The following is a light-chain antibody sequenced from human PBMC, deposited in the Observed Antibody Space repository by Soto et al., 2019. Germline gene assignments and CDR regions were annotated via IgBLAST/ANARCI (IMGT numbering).Light chain of an antibody. Sequence: EIVMTQSPTTLSVSPGERATLSCRASQSVSTNLAWYQQKPGQVPSLLIYGASTRASGIPARFSGSGSGTEFTLTISSLQSEDFAVYYCQQYNNWPLTFGGGTKVDI. CDR3: QQYNNWPLT. CDR2: GAS. J-gene: IGKJ4*01. V-gene: IGKV3-15*01. CDR1: QSVSTN.